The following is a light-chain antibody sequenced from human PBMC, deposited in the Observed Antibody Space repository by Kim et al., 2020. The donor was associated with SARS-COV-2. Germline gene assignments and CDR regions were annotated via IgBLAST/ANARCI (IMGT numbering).Light chain of an antibody. CDR2: SND. V-gene: IGLV1-44*01. CDR3: AAWDDSLKGSV. CDR1: ISTTVSNL. Sequence: GQGGTISCSGTISTTVSNLVTWYPQLPGNAPNLLMYSNDYRPSGVPDRFSGSKSGTSASLAISGLQSEDEADYYCAAWDDSLKGSVFGGGTQLTVL. J-gene: IGLJ3*02.